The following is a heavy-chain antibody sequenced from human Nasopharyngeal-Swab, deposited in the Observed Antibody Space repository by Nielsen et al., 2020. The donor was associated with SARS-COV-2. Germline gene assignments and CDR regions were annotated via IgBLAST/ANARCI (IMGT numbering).Heavy chain of an antibody. Sequence: WIRQPPGKGLEWIGYIYYSGSTYYNPSLKSRVTISVDTSKNQFSLKLSSVTAADTAVYYCARDRVVPAAMWAYYYYYGMDVWGQGTTGTVSS. CDR3: ARDRVVPAAMWAYYYYYGMDV. CDR2: IYYSGST. V-gene: IGHV4-31*02. D-gene: IGHD2-2*01. J-gene: IGHJ6*02.